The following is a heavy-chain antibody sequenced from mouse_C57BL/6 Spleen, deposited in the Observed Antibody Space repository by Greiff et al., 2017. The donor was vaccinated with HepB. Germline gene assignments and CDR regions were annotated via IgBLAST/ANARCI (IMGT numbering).Heavy chain of an antibody. D-gene: IGHD2-4*01. CDR1: GFTFSNYW. V-gene: IGHV6-3*01. CDR3: TGPGDDYDDGFDY. CDR2: IRLKSDNYAT. J-gene: IGHJ2*01. Sequence: DVMLVESGGGLVQPGGSMKLSCVASGFTFSNYWMNWVRQSPEKGLEWVAQIRLKSDNYATHYAESVKGRFTISRDDSKSSVYLQMNNLRAEDTGSYYCTGPGDDYDDGFDYWGQGTTLTVSS.